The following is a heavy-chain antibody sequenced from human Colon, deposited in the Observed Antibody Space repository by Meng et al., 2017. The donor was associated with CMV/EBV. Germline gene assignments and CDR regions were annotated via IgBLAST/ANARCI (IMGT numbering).Heavy chain of an antibody. J-gene: IGHJ4*02. D-gene: IGHD2-2*01. CDR2: INWNGGST. CDR3: ARAPYCSSTSCAGGYFDY. CDR1: GFTFDDYG. V-gene: IGHV3-20*04. Sequence: GGSLRLSCAASGFTFDDYGMGWVRQAPGKGLEWVSGINWNGGSTGYADSVKGRFTISRDNAKNYLYLQMNSLRAEDTALYYCARAPYCSSTSCAGGYFDYWGQGTLVTVSS.